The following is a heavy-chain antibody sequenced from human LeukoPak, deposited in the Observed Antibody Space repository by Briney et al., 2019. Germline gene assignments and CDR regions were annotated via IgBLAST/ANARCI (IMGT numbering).Heavy chain of an antibody. Sequence: SETLSLTCTVSDDSISDYYRGWIRQPPGKGLEWIGSISYSGSTHYNPSLKSRVTMSVDTSKNQFSLKVSSVTAADTAVYYCARGDRAGYYYYYMDVWGKGTTVTVSS. J-gene: IGHJ6*03. D-gene: IGHD1-14*01. CDR3: ARGDRAGYYYYYMDV. CDR1: DDSISDYY. CDR2: ISYSGST. V-gene: IGHV4-59*12.